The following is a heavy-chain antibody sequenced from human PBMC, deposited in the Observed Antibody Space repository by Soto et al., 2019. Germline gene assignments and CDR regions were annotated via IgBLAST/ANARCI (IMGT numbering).Heavy chain of an antibody. J-gene: IGHJ4*02. Sequence: GASVKVSCKASGYTFTGYYMHWVRQAPGQGLEWMGWINPNSGGTNYAQKFQGWVTMTRDTSISTAYMELSRLRSDDTAVYYCARDYDYIWGSYPDYWGQGTLVTVSS. CDR1: GYTFTGYY. V-gene: IGHV1-2*04. CDR2: INPNSGGT. D-gene: IGHD3-16*02. CDR3: ARDYDYIWGSYPDY.